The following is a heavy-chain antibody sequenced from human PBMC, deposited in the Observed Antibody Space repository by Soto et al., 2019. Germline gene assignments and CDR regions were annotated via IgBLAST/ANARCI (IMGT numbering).Heavy chain of an antibody. CDR2: IWYDGRNK. CDR3: ARVHSSSSAFLDY. Sequence: QVQLVESGGGVVQPGRSLILSCAASGFTFSSYGVHWVRQAPGKGLEWVAVIWYDGRNKYYADSVRGRFTISRDDSKNTLYLQRNSLRVDDTAVYYCARVHSSSSAFLDYWGQGTLVTVSS. D-gene: IGHD6-6*01. J-gene: IGHJ4*02. V-gene: IGHV3-33*03. CDR1: GFTFSSYG.